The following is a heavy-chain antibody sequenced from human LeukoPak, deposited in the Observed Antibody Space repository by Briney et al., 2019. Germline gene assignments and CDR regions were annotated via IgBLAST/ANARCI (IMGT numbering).Heavy chain of an antibody. V-gene: IGHV3-7*01. CDR2: IKQDGSEK. D-gene: IGHD2-15*01. Sequence: PGGSLRLSCAASGFTFSSYWMSWVRQAPGKGLEWVANIKQDGSEKYYVDSVKGRFTISRDNAKNSLYLQMNSLRAEDTAVYYCARVGWDCSGGSCYSHYMDVWGKGTTVTISS. J-gene: IGHJ6*03. CDR3: ARVGWDCSGGSCYSHYMDV. CDR1: GFTFSSYW.